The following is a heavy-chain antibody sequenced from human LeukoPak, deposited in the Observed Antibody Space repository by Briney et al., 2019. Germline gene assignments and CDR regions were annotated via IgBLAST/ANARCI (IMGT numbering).Heavy chain of an antibody. CDR1: GFIFSSYA. Sequence: PGGSLRLSCAASGFIFSSYAMHWVRQAPGKGLEWVAVISYDGSNKYYADSVKGRFTISRDNSKNTLYLQMNSLRAEDTAVYYCASSLLGEYCSSTSCPTDYWGQGTLVTVSS. CDR3: ASSLLGEYCSSTSCPTDY. V-gene: IGHV3-30-3*02. J-gene: IGHJ4*02. D-gene: IGHD2-2*01. CDR2: ISYDGSNK.